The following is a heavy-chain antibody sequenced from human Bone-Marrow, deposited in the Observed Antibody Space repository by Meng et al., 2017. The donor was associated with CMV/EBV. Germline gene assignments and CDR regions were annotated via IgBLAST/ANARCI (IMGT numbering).Heavy chain of an antibody. CDR2: ISPLYGRA. Sequence: SVKVSCKASGDTFSSNALSWVRQAPGQGLEWMGGISPLYGRANYAQKFQGRLLITTDESTTTAYMELRSPRSGDTALYFCAAGSPPVGGEQPTRGLDSWGQGTLVTVSS. CDR1: GDTFSSNA. D-gene: IGHD3-10*01. J-gene: IGHJ4*02. CDR3: AAGSPPVGGEQPTRGLDS. V-gene: IGHV1-69*05.